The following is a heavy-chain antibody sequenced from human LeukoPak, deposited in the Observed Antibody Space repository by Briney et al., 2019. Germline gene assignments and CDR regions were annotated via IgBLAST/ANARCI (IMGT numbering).Heavy chain of an antibody. J-gene: IGHJ3*02. CDR3: ARGPYSYDSSGAFDI. D-gene: IGHD3-22*01. CDR2: ISSSGST. Sequence: SETLSLSCTVSGGSISSGDYYWSWIRQPAGKGLEWIGRISSSGSTNYNPSLKSRVTISVDTSKNQFSLKLSSVTAADTAVYFCARGPYSYDSSGAFDIWGQGTMVTVSS. V-gene: IGHV4-61*02. CDR1: GGSISSGDYY.